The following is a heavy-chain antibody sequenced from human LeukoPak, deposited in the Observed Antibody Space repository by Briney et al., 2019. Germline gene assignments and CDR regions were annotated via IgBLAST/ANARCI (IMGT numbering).Heavy chain of an antibody. CDR2: IRAYNGNT. J-gene: IGHJ4*02. CDR3: ARGGSGYFHIDY. CDR1: GYTFTNYG. Sequence: ASVKVSCKASGYTFTNYGINWVRQAPGQGLEWMGWIRAYNGNTNYAQKLQGRVTMTTDTSTGTAYMDLRSLMSDDTAMYYCARGGSGYFHIDYWGQGTLVTVSP. V-gene: IGHV1-18*01. D-gene: IGHD3-22*01.